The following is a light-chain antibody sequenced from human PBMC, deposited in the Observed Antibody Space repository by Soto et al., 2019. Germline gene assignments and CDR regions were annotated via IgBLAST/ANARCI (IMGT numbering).Light chain of an antibody. CDR2: EVN. J-gene: IGLJ1*01. V-gene: IGLV2-8*01. CDR1: SSDVGGYNY. Sequence: QSALTQPPSASGSPGQSVAISCTGTSSDVGGYNYVSWYQQHPGKAPKLMIYEVNKRPSGVPDRFSGSKSGNTASLTVSGLQAEDEADYYCSSYTSSSTLLVFGTGTKLTVL. CDR3: SSYTSSSTLLV.